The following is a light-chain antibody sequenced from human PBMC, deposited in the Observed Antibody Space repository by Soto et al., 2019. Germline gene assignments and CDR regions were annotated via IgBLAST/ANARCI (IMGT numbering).Light chain of an antibody. CDR3: QQYNSYLWT. CDR1: QSISSW. J-gene: IGKJ2*02. Sequence: DIQMTQSPSTLSASVGDRVTITCRASQSISSWLAWYQQKPGKAPKLLIYDASSLASGVPSRFSGSGSGTEFTLTISSLQPDDFATYYCQQYNSYLWTFGQGTKLEIK. V-gene: IGKV1-5*01. CDR2: DAS.